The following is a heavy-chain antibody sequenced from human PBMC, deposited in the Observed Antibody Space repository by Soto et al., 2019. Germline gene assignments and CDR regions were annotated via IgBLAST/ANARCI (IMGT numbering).Heavy chain of an antibody. J-gene: IGHJ4*02. CDR3: ARAAQNFDX. CDR1: GFTFSTYS. CDR2: ISGSGSSI. Sequence: PGGSLRLSCAASGFTFSTYSMNWVRQAPGKGLEWVSYISGSGSSIYYADSVKGRFTISRDNARNSLYLQMNSLRAEDTAVYYCARAAQNFDXWGQGSLVTVSS. V-gene: IGHV3-48*01.